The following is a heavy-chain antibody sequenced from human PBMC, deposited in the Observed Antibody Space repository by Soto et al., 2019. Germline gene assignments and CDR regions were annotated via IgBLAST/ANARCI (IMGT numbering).Heavy chain of an antibody. V-gene: IGHV3-48*02. Sequence: VQLVESGGGLVQPGGSLRLSCAASGFTFSSYSMNWVRQAPGKGLEWVSYISSSSSTIYYADSVKGRFTISRDNAKNSLYLQMNSLRDEDTAVYYCARDKVVKLVHYFDYWGQGTLVTVSS. CDR2: ISSSSSTI. CDR3: ARDKVVKLVHYFDY. J-gene: IGHJ4*02. CDR1: GFTFSSYS. D-gene: IGHD6-6*01.